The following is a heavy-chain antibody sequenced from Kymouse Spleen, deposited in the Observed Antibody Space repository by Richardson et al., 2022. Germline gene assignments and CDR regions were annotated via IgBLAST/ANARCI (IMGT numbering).Heavy chain of an antibody. V-gene: IGHV4-59*01. Sequence: QVQLQESGPGLVKPSETLSLTCTVSGGSISSYYWSWIRQPPGKGLEWIGYIYYSGSTNYNPSLKSRVTISVDTSKNQFSLKLSSVTAADTAVYYCARRGAVAGVFDYWGQGTLVTVSS. J-gene: IGHJ4*02. CDR1: GGSISSYY. CDR3: ARRGAVAGVFDY. D-gene: IGHD6-19*01. CDR2: IYYSGST.